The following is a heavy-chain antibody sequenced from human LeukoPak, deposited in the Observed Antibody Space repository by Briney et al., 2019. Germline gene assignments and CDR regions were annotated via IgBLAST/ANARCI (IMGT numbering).Heavy chain of an antibody. D-gene: IGHD6-19*01. CDR2: IKQDGSEK. CDR3: AKGSGWYKYYFDY. CDR1: GFSLSNYW. J-gene: IGHJ4*02. Sequence: GGSLRLSCAASGFSLSNYWMNWVRQAPGKGLEWVANIKQDGSEKNYVDSVKGRFSISRDNAKNSLILQMNSLRDEDTAVYYCAKGSGWYKYYFDYWGQGTLVTVSS. V-gene: IGHV3-7*03.